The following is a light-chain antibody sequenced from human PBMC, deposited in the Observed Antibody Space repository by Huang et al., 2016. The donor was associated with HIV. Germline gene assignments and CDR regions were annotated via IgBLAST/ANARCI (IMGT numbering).Light chain of an antibody. CDR3: QQYQTYPLVT. CDR1: QGISNF. Sequence: IQMTQSPSSLSASTGDRVTISCRASQGISNFLAWFQQKPGKAPKLLIYAASTLQSGVPSRFSGSGSGTDFTLTIGNLQSEDFASYFCQQYQTYPLVTFGGGTKVEIK. CDR2: AAS. V-gene: IGKV1-8*01. J-gene: IGKJ4*01.